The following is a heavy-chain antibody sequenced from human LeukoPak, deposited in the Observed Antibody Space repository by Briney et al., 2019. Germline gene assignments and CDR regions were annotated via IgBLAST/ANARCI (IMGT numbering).Heavy chain of an antibody. D-gene: IGHD2-2*01. Sequence: GGSLRLSCAASGFAFNTYTMTWVRQPPGKGLEWVSSISSSGSYIYQTDSVKGRFSISRDNAKTSLYLQMNSLRAEDTAVYYFARVAGYCSSTSSCYNDYWGQGTLVTVSS. J-gene: IGHJ4*02. CDR2: ISSSGSYI. CDR3: ARVAGYCSSTSSCYNDY. V-gene: IGHV3-21*01. CDR1: GFAFNTYT.